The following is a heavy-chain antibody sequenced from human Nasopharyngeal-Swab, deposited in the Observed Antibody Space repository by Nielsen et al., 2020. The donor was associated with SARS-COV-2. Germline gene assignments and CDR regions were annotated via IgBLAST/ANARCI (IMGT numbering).Heavy chain of an antibody. CDR3: ARAGDSSGWYFWFDP. V-gene: IGHV3-30-3*01. Sequence: GESLKISCAASGFTFSSYAMHWVRQAPGKGLEWVAVISYDGSNKYYADSVKGRFTISRDNSKNTLYLQMNSLRAEDTAAYYCARAGDSSGWYFWFDPWGQGTLVTVSS. CDR1: GFTFSSYA. CDR2: ISYDGSNK. J-gene: IGHJ5*02. D-gene: IGHD6-19*01.